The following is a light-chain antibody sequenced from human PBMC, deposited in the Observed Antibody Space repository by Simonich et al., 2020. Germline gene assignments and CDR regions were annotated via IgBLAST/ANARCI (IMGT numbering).Light chain of an antibody. CDR2: LAS. CDR3: QQYYSTPT. CDR1: QSVLYSSNNKNY. V-gene: IGKV4-1*01. Sequence: IVMTQSPDSLAVSLGERATINCKSSQSVLYSSNNKNYLAWYQQKPGQPPKLLIYLASTRESGVPDRFSGSGSGTDFTLTISSLQAEDVAVYYCQQYYSTPTFGQGTKVEIK. J-gene: IGKJ1*01.